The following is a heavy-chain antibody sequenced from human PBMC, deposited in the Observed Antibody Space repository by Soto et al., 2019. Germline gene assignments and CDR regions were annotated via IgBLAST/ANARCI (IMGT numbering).Heavy chain of an antibody. CDR1: GFTFRTYA. J-gene: IGHJ4*02. CDR3: AKDRDGAGITCYSDY. Sequence: GGSLRLSCAASGFTFRTYAMSWVRQAPGKGLEWVSTISGSGDSTYYADSVKGRFTVSRDNSKNTLYLQMNSLRVEDTAVYYCAKDRDGAGITCYSDYWGQGTLVTVSS. CDR2: ISGSGDST. D-gene: IGHD6-13*01. V-gene: IGHV3-23*01.